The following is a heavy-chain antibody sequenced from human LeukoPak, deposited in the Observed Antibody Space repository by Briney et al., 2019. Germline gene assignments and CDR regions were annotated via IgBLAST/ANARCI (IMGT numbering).Heavy chain of an antibody. CDR2: VYYSGST. J-gene: IGHJ6*02. CDR1: GGSISRNSYY. Sequence: SETLSLTCTVSGGSISRNSYYWCWIRQPPGKGLEWIGSVYYSGSTYYNPSLKSRVTISVDTSKNQFSLKLSSVTAADTAVYYCAREVWSPNYYYYGMDVWGQGTTVTVSS. V-gene: IGHV4-39*07. D-gene: IGHD1-14*01. CDR3: AREVWSPNYYYYGMDV.